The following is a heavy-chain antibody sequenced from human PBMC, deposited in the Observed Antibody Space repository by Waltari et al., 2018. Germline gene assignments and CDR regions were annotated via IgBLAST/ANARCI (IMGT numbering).Heavy chain of an antibody. CDR1: GDSMSSAYW. Sequence: QLQLQESGPGLVKPSGTLSLTCAVSGDSMSSAYWWSWVRQPPGTGLEWIGQVYGGGRTNYNPSFASRVTVALDTYNKQFSLTVTSATAADTAVYYCARDRGRGLYLDSWGPGLLVTVSP. CDR2: VYGGGRT. J-gene: IGHJ4*02. V-gene: IGHV4-4*02. CDR3: ARDRGRGLYLDS. D-gene: IGHD2-15*01.